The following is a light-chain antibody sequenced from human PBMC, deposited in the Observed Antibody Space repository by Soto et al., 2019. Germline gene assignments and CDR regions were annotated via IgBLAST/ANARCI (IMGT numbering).Light chain of an antibody. CDR3: LQNNSYPRT. CDR1: QNISKY. V-gene: IGKV1-39*01. J-gene: IGKJ1*01. Sequence: DIQMTQSPSSLSASVGDRVTITCRASQNISKYLNWYQQKLGKAPKLLIYAASSLQSGVPSRFSGSGSGTDFTLSISSLQPEDFATYYCLQNNSYPRTFGQGTKVDIK. CDR2: AAS.